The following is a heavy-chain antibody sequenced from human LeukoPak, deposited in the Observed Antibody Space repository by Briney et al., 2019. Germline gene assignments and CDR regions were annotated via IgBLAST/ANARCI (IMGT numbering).Heavy chain of an antibody. J-gene: IGHJ3*02. V-gene: IGHV4-39*07. CDR3: ARDREGYSYGYDAFDI. Sequence: SETLSLTCTVSGGSISSSSYYWGWIRQPPGKGLEWIGSVYYSGSTYYNPPLKSRVTISVDTSKNQSSLKLSSVTAADTAVYYCARDREGYSYGYDAFDIWGQGTMVTVSS. D-gene: IGHD5-18*01. CDR2: VYYSGST. CDR1: GGSISSSSYY.